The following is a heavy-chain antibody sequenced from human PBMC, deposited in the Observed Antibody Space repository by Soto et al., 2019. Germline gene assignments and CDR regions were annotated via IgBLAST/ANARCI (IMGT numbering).Heavy chain of an antibody. D-gene: IGHD3-10*01. CDR2: IWYDGSNK. CDR3: ARGREITMVLGVVFDY. V-gene: IGHV3-33*01. J-gene: IGHJ4*02. Sequence: QVQLVESGGGVVQPGRSLRLSCAASGFTFSSYGMHWVRQAPGKGLEWVAVIWYDGSNKYYADSVKGRFTISRDNSKNTRYLQMNSLRSEDTAVYYCARGREITMVLGVVFDYWGQGTLVTVSS. CDR1: GFTFSSYG.